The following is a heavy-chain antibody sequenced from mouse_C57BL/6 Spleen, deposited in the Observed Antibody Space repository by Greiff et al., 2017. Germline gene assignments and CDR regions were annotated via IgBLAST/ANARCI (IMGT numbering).Heavy chain of an antibody. CDR3: ARKMITPAYYYAMDY. J-gene: IGHJ4*01. CDR2: IWRGGST. CDR1: GFSLTSYG. D-gene: IGHD2-4*01. Sequence: QVQLQQSGPGLVQPSQSLSITCTVSGFSLTSYGVHWVRQSPGKGLEWLGVIWRGGSTDYNAAFISRLSISKDNSKSQVFFKMNSLQADDTAIYYCARKMITPAYYYAMDYWGQGTSVTVSS. V-gene: IGHV2-2*01.